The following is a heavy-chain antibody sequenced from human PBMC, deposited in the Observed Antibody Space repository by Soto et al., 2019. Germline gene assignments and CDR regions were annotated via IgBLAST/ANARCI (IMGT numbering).Heavy chain of an antibody. V-gene: IGHV4-34*01. Sequence: PSETLSLTCAVYVGSFSCYYWIWIRQPPGKGLEWIGEINHSGSTNYNPSLKSRVTISVDTSKNQFSLKLSSVTAADTAVYYCARGLTTRDFDYWGQGTLVTVSS. CDR1: VGSFSCYY. CDR2: INHSGST. D-gene: IGHD2-2*01. CDR3: ARGLTTRDFDY. J-gene: IGHJ4*02.